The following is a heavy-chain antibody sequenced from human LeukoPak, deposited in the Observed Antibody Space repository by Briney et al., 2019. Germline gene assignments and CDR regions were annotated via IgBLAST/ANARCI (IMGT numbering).Heavy chain of an antibody. CDR2: INHSGST. Sequence: KASETLSLTCAVYGGSFSGYYWSWIRQPPGKGLEWIGEINHSGSTNYNASLKSRVTISVDTSKNQFSLRLSSVTAADTAVYYCARGRPAVATFWFDPWGQGTLVTVSS. D-gene: IGHD2-2*01. CDR3: ARGRPAVATFWFDP. CDR1: GGSFSGYY. J-gene: IGHJ5*02. V-gene: IGHV4-34*01.